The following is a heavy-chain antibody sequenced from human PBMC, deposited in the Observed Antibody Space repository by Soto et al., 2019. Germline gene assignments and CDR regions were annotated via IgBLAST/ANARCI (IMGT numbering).Heavy chain of an antibody. J-gene: IGHJ4*02. D-gene: IGHD5-12*01. CDR1: GFTFSSYA. CDR2: ISYDGSNK. CDR3: ARDRGYSGYEPFGY. Sequence: GGSLRLSCAASGFTFSSYAMHWVRQAPGKGLEWVAVISYDGSNKYYADSVKGRFTISRDNSKNTLYLQMNSLRAEDTAVYYCARDRGYSGYEPFGYWGQGTLVTVSS. V-gene: IGHV3-30-3*01.